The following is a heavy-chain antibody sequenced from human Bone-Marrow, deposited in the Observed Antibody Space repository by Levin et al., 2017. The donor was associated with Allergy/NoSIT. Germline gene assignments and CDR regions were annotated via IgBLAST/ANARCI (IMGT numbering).Heavy chain of an antibody. Sequence: GGSLRLSCAASGFTFINYAMSWVRQTPEKGLEWISGISGSAESTYFADSVKGRFSISRDNSKNTVSLQMKNLRADDTAIYYCARNYRLLGAFDIWGQGTPVTVSS. CDR1: GFTFINYA. J-gene: IGHJ3*02. CDR2: ISGSAEST. D-gene: IGHD3-22*01. V-gene: IGHV3-23*01. CDR3: ARNYRLLGAFDI.